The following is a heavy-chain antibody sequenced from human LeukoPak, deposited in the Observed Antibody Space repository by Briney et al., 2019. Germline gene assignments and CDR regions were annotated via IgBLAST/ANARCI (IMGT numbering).Heavy chain of an antibody. J-gene: IGHJ4*02. V-gene: IGHV3-23*01. CDR2: ISGSGGST. Sequence: GGSLRLSCAASGFTFSSYVMSWVRQAPGKGLGWVSAISGSGGSTYYADSVKGRSTISRDNSKNTLYLQMNSLRAEDTAVYYCARRGGELLYGYYFDYWGQGTLVTVSS. CDR1: GFTFSSYV. D-gene: IGHD3-3*01. CDR3: ARRGGELLYGYYFDY.